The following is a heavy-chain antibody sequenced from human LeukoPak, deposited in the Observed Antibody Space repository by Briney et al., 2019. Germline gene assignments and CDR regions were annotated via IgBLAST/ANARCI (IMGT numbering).Heavy chain of an antibody. D-gene: IGHD6-13*01. CDR2: IRYDGSNK. V-gene: IGHV3-30*02. J-gene: IGHJ4*02. Sequence: PGGSLRLSCAASGFTFSSYGMHWVRQAPGKGLEWVAFIRYDGSNKYYADSVKGRFTISRDNSKNTLYLQMNSLRAEDTAVYYCARDPGIAAAGIDYWGQGTLVTVSS. CDR1: GFTFSSYG. CDR3: ARDPGIAAAGIDY.